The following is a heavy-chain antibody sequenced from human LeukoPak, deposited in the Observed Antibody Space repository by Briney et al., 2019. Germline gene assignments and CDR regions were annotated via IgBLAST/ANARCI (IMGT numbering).Heavy chain of an antibody. J-gene: IGHJ4*02. CDR3: AGERWYYDSSGYYTEYYFDY. CDR1: GGSISSGDYY. V-gene: IGHV4-30-4*01. Sequence: SETLSLTCTVSGGSISSGDYYWSWIRQPPGKGLEWIGYIYYSGSTYYNPSLKSRVTISVDTSKNQFSLKLSSVTAADTAVYYCAGERWYYDSSGYYTEYYFDYWGQGTLVTVSS. CDR2: IYYSGST. D-gene: IGHD3-22*01.